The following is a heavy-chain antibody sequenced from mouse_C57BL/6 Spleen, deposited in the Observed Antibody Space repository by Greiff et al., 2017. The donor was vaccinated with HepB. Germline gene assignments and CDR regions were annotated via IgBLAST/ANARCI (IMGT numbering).Heavy chain of an antibody. CDR1: GFTFSSYA. D-gene: IGHD2-4*01. J-gene: IGHJ4*01. CDR2: ISDGGSYT. Sequence: EVKLVESGGGLVKPGGSLKLSCAASGFTFSSYAMSWVRQTPEKRLEWVATISDGGSYTYYPDNVKGRFTISRDNAKNNLYLQMSHLKSEDTAMYYCARDLNPIYYDYEYAMDYWGQGTSVTVSS. V-gene: IGHV5-4*01. CDR3: ARDLNPIYYDYEYAMDY.